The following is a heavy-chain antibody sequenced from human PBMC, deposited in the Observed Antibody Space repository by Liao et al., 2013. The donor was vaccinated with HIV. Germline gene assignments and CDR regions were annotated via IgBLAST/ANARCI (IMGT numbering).Heavy chain of an antibody. D-gene: IGHD3-10*01. Sequence: QVQLQQWGAGLLKPSETLSLTCAVHRGSFSGYYWSWIRQPPGKGLEWIGEVNHSGGTNYNPSLKSRVTISVDTSKNRFSLKLRSVTAADTAVYYCARGGGRYYSYYYMDVWGKGTTVTVSS. CDR1: RGSFSGYY. V-gene: IGHV4-34*01. CDR2: VNHSGGT. J-gene: IGHJ6*03. CDR3: ARGGGRYYSYYYMDV.